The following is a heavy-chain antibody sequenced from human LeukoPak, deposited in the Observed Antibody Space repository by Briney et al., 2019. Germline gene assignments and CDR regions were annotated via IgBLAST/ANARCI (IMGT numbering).Heavy chain of an antibody. Sequence: GGSLRLSCAASGFTFSTYAVSWVRQAPGKGLEWVSAISSSGGTTYYADSVKGRFSISRDNSQNTLYLQMNSLRAEDTALYYCAKDRNGWPTNFDSCLQGTLVTVSA. J-gene: IGHJ4*02. D-gene: IGHD6-19*01. CDR2: ISSSGGTT. V-gene: IGHV3-23*01. CDR1: GFTFSTYA. CDR3: AKDRNGWPTNFDS.